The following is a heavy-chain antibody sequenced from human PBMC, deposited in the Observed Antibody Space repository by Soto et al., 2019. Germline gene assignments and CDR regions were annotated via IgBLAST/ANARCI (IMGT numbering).Heavy chain of an antibody. CDR1: GFTFSSYG. D-gene: IGHD4-17*01. V-gene: IGHV3-30*18. Sequence: QVQLVESGGGVVQPGRSLRLSCAASGFTFSSYGMHWVRQAPGKGLEWVAVISYDGSNKYYADSVKGRFTISRDNSKNTLYLQMNSLRAEDTAVYYCAKGGDYGDPLGYWGQGTLVTVSS. CDR3: AKGGDYGDPLGY. J-gene: IGHJ4*02. CDR2: ISYDGSNK.